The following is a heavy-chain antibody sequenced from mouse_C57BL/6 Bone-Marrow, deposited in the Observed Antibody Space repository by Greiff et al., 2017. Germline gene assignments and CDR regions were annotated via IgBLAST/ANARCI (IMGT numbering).Heavy chain of an antibody. Sequence: VKLVESDAELVKPGASVKISCKVSGYTFTDHTIHWMKQRPEQGLEWIGDIYPRDGSTKYNEKFKGKATLTADKSSSTAYMQLNSLTSEDSAVYFCARGEVLWPFDYWGQGTTLTVSS. CDR3: ARGEVLWPFDY. J-gene: IGHJ2*01. CDR2: IYPRDGST. CDR1: GYTFTDHT. V-gene: IGHV1-78*01. D-gene: IGHD2-14*01.